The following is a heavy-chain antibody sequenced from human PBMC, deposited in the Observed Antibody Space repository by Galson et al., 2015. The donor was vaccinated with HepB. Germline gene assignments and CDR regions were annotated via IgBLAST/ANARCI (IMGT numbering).Heavy chain of an antibody. CDR1: GFTFDDYA. J-gene: IGHJ3*02. Sequence: SMRLSCEASGFTFDDYAMHWVRKAPGKGLEWVSGISWNSGSIGYADSVKGRFTISRDNAKNSLYLQMNSLRAEDTALYYCAKADGIQLWSAGMCAFDIWGQGTMVTVSS. CDR2: ISWNSGSI. V-gene: IGHV3-9*01. CDR3: AKADGIQLWSAGMCAFDI. D-gene: IGHD5-18*01.